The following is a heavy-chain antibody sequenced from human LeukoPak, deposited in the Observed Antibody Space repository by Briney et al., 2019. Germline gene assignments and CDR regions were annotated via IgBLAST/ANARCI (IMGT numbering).Heavy chain of an antibody. CDR3: ARSPPAASHGMDV. J-gene: IGHJ6*02. D-gene: IGHD2-2*01. CDR1: GGSISSSNW. Sequence: SETLSLTCAVSGGSISSSNWWSWVRQPPEKGLEWIGEIYHSGSTNYNPSLKSRVTISVDKSKNQFSLKLSSVTAADTAVYYCARSPPAASHGMDVWGQGTTVTVSS. V-gene: IGHV4-4*02. CDR2: IYHSGST.